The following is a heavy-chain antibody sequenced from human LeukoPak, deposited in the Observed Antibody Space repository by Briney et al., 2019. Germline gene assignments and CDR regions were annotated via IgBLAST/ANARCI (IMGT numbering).Heavy chain of an antibody. Sequence: GGSLRLSCSAYGFTFKCYAVHWVRQAPGKGLEYVSSINTNGANTYYADSVKGRFTISRDNSRNTVYVQMNSLTPEDTAVYYCVKGLDYSSSQMDSWGQGTLVTVSS. D-gene: IGHD6-6*01. J-gene: IGHJ4*02. V-gene: IGHV3-64*05. CDR3: VKGLDYSSSQMDS. CDR2: INTNGANT. CDR1: GFTFKCYA.